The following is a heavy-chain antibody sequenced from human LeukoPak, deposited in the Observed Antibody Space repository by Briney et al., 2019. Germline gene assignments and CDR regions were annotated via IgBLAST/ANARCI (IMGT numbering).Heavy chain of an antibody. V-gene: IGHV3-30*02. CDR1: GFTFRSSG. Sequence: GGSLRLSCAASGFTFRSSGMHWVRQTPGKGLEWVAFIWYDGNEIYYADSVKGRFTISRDNSRNTLYLQMNSLRTEDTAVYYCARDSGSGSYEGNWFDPWGQGTLVTISS. CDR3: ARDSGSGSYEGNWFDP. D-gene: IGHD3-10*01. J-gene: IGHJ5*02. CDR2: IWYDGNEI.